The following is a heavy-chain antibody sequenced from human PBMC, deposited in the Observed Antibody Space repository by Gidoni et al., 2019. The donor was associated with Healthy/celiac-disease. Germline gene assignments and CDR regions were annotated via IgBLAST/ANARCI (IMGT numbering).Heavy chain of an antibody. V-gene: IGHV1-46*01. CDR2: INPSGGST. CDR3: ARDKRYCSGGSCPFYYYYYMDV. D-gene: IGHD2-15*01. CDR1: GYTFTSYY. Sequence: QVQLVQSGAEVQKPGASVQVSCKASGYTFTSYYMHWVRQAPGQGLEWMGIINPSGGSTSYAQKFQGRVTMTRDTSTSTVYMELSSLRSEDTAVYYCARDKRYCSGGSCPFYYYYYMDVWGKGTTVTVSS. J-gene: IGHJ6*03.